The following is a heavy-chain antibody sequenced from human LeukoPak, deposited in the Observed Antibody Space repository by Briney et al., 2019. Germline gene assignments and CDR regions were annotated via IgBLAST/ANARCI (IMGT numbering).Heavy chain of an antibody. CDR1: GFTFSSYA. CDR2: ISNDGGNE. V-gene: IGHV3-30*04. Sequence: GGSLRLSCAASGFTFSSYAMHWVRQAPGKGLEWVAFISNDGGNEYYSDSMKGRFTISRDNSKNTLYLQMNSLRLEDTGVYYCVRDEEDYDIYFDLWGRGTLVTVSS. CDR3: VRDEEDYDIYFDL. D-gene: IGHD4-17*01. J-gene: IGHJ2*01.